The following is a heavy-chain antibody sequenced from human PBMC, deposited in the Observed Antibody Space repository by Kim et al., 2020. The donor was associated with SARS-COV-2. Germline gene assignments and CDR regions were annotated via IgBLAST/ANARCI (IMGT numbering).Heavy chain of an antibody. V-gene: IGHV3-30*18. Sequence: GGSLRLSCAASGFTFSSYGMHWVRQAPGKGLEWVAVISYDGSNKYHADSVKGRFTISRDNTKNTLYLQMNSQKAEDTDVYYCSKDPYNCNLDYGMDVWGQGTTVTVSS. CDR2: ISYDGSNK. CDR1: GFTFSSYG. J-gene: IGHJ6*02. D-gene: IGHD1-20*01. CDR3: SKDPYNCNLDYGMDV.